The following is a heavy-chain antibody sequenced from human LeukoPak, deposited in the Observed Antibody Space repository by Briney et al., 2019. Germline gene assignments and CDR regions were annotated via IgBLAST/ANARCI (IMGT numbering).Heavy chain of an antibody. CDR3: ARVRRTGRYYGGFEY. CDR2: ISSSSSYT. D-gene: IGHD1-26*01. V-gene: IGHV3-11*06. Sequence: GGSLRLSCAASGFTFSDYYMSWIRQAPGKGLEWVSYISSSSSYTNYADSVKGRFTISRDNAKNSLYLQMNSLRAEDTAVYYCARVRRTGRYYGGFEYWGQGTLVTVSS. CDR1: GFTFSDYY. J-gene: IGHJ4*02.